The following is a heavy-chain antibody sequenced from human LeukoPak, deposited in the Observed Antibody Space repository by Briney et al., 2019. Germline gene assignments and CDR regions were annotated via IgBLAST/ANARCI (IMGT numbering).Heavy chain of an antibody. V-gene: IGHV1-69*13. J-gene: IGHJ4*02. CDR2: IIPIFGTA. CDR1: GGTFSSYV. Sequence: SVKVSFKASGGTFSSYVISWVRQAPGQGLEWMGGIIPIFGTANYAQNFQGRVTITADDSTSTAYMALSTLRSEDTAVYYCARGPLRFLGGIDYWGQGTLVTVSS. CDR3: ARGPLRFLGGIDY. D-gene: IGHD3-3*01.